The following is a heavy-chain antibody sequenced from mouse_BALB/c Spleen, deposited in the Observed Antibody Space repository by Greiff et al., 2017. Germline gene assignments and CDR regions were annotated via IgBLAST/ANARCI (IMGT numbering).Heavy chain of an antibody. D-gene: IGHD2-4*01. CDR1: GYTFSSYW. Sequence: QVQLQQSGAELMKPGASVKISCKATGYTFSSYWIEWVKQRPGHGLEWIGEILPGSGSTNYNEKFKGKATFTADTSSNTAYMQLSSLTSEDSAVYYCARRGLRDYWDDWGQGTTLTVAA. CDR2: ILPGSGST. V-gene: IGHV1-9*01. CDR3: ARRGLRDYWDD. J-gene: IGHJ2*01.